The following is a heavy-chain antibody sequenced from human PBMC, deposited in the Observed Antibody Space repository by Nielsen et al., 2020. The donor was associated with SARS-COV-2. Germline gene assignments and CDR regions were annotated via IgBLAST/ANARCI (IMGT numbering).Heavy chain of an antibody. CDR1: GFARTAHF. J-gene: IGHJ4*02. CDR3: ASSGWLDY. Sequence: GESLKISCAASGFARTAHFMSWIRQAPGKGLEWLSYISHRESGSVTFYADSVKGRFTISSASATRSIYLQMNSLRAEDTAVYYCASSGWLDYWVQGTLVTVSS. V-gene: IGHV3-11*04. D-gene: IGHD6-19*01. CDR2: ISHRESGSVT.